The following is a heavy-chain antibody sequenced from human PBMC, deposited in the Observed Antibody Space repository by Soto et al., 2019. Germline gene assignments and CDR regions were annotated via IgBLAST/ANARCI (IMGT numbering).Heavy chain of an antibody. J-gene: IGHJ5*02. Sequence: SGPTLVNPTQTLTLTCTFSGFSLTTNGMCLSWIRQPPGKALEWLALIDWDDNTYYSTSLNNRLTLSKDTSKNQVVLLVRHMGPVDTATYYCARIPCGNYYTENFFDPWGQGIPVTVSS. CDR3: ARIPCGNYYTENFFDP. V-gene: IGHV2-70*01. CDR2: IDWDDNT. D-gene: IGHD3-22*01. CDR1: GFSLTTNGMC.